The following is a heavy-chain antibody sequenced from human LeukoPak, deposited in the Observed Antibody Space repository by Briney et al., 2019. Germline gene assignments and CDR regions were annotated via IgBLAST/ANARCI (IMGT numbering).Heavy chain of an antibody. V-gene: IGHV3-48*03. Sequence: GGSLRLSCVASGFTFSSYEMNWVRQAPGKGLEWLSYIGSSDSTTHYADSVKGRFTISRDNAKNSLYLQMNSLRDEDTAVYYCARVYPIYYYMDVWGKGTTVTISS. CDR3: ARVYPIYYYMDV. D-gene: IGHD5/OR15-5a*01. CDR2: IGSSDSTT. J-gene: IGHJ6*03. CDR1: GFTFSSYE.